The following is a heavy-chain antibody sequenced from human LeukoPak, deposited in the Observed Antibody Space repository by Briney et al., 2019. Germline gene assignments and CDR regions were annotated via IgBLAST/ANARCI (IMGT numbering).Heavy chain of an antibody. CDR2: ISGSGGST. CDR3: AKDPRIAIFGVVTEYDY. J-gene: IGHJ4*02. CDR1: GFTFSSYA. V-gene: IGHV3-23*01. D-gene: IGHD3-3*02. Sequence: GGSLRLSCAASGFTFSSYATSWVRQAPGKGLEWVSAISGSGGSTYYADSVKGRFTISRDNSKNTLYLQMNSLRAEDTAVYYCAKDPRIAIFGVVTEYDYWGQGTLVTVSS.